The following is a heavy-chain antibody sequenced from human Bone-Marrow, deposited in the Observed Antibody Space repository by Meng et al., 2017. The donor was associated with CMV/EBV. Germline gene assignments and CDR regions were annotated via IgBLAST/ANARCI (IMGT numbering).Heavy chain of an antibody. Sequence: SCAASGFTVNSYYMSWVRQAPGKGLEWVSVIYNGGSTNYADSVKGRYTISRDISKNTLYLQMNGLRGEDTAVYYCARTHPMVRGAVDCWGQGTLVTVSS. CDR3: ARTHPMVRGAVDC. D-gene: IGHD3-10*01. J-gene: IGHJ4*02. CDR2: IYNGGST. CDR1: GFTVNSYY. V-gene: IGHV3-66*02.